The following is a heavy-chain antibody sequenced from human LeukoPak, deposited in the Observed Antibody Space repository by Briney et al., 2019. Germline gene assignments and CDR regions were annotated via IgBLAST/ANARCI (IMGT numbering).Heavy chain of an antibody. CDR2: IIPIFGTA. CDR3: ARDGVINPHLLLYQWPDGFDP. Sequence: GASVKVSCKASGGTFSSYAISWVRQAPGQGLEWMGGIIPIFGTANYAQKFQGRVTITTDESTSTAYMELSSLRSEDTAVYYCARDGVINPHLLLYQWPDGFDPWGQGTLVTVSS. V-gene: IGHV1-69*05. CDR1: GGTFSSYA. J-gene: IGHJ5*02. D-gene: IGHD2-2*02.